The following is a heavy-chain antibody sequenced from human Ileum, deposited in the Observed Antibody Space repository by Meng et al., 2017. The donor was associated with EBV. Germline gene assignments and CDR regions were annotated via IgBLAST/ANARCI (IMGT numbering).Heavy chain of an antibody. J-gene: IGHJ4*02. V-gene: IGHV4-59*01. Sequence: QVRLQDSGPGLVKPSETLSLSCSVSGGSIGSYYWSWIRQPPGKGLEWIGFIYYTGSTNYNPSLGSRVTISFDPAKTQFSLNLISVTAADTAVYYCARGDDSNGYGDSWGQGTLVTVSS. CDR3: ARGDDSNGYGDS. CDR2: IYYTGST. D-gene: IGHD3-22*01. CDR1: GGSIGSYY.